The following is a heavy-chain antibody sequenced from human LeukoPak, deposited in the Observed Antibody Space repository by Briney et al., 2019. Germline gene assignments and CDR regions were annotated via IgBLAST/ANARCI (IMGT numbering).Heavy chain of an antibody. J-gene: IGHJ4*02. V-gene: IGHV1-18*01. CDR2: ISAYNGDT. CDR3: ARALYHAFDY. Sequence: ASVKVSCKASGYTFATYGISWVRQAPGQGLEWMGWISAYNGDTNYAQKFQGRVTMTTDTSTNTAYMELRSLRSDDTAVYYCARALYHAFDYWGQGTLVTVSS. D-gene: IGHD2-2*01. CDR1: GYTFATYG.